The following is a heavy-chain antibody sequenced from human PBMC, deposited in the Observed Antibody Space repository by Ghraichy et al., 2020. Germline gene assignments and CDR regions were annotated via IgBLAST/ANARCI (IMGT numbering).Heavy chain of an antibody. CDR3: AGGLVAAAGKVTVYNWFDP. CDR1: GGSISSSSYY. Sequence: SETLSLTCTVSGGSISSSSYYWGWIRQPPGKGLEWIGSIYYSGSTYYNPSLKSRVTISVDTSKNQFSLKLSSVTAADTAVYYCAGGLVAAAGKVTVYNWFDPWGQGTLVTGSS. J-gene: IGHJ5*02. D-gene: IGHD6-13*01. CDR2: IYYSGST. V-gene: IGHV4-39*01.